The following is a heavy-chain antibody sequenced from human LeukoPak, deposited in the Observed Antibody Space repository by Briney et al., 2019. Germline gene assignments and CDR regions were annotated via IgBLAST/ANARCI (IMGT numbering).Heavy chain of an antibody. J-gene: IGHJ3*02. CDR2: IYTSGST. CDR1: GGSISSYY. CDR3: ARGAILGYCSSTSCWDHDAFDI. D-gene: IGHD2-2*01. V-gene: IGHV4-4*07. Sequence: SETLSLTCTVSGGSISSYYWSWIRQPAGKGLEWIGRIYTSGSTNYNPSLKSRVTMSVDTSKNQFSLKLSSVTAADTAVYYCARGAILGYCSSTSCWDHDAFDIWGQGTMVTVSS.